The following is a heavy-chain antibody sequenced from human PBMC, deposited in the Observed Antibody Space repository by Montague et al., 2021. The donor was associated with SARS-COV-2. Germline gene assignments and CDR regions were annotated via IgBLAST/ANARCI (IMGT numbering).Heavy chain of an antibody. V-gene: IGHV4-59*01. Sequence: SETLSLTCSVSGDSFTYFYWSWIRQSPGKGLEWIGYISSTGRTNYKPSFKSRFTISVDTSENQFSLKVTSVTAADTAVYYCARMVVLAYCLDFWGHGTMVTVSS. CDR3: ARMVVLAYCLDF. J-gene: IGHJ4*01. CDR2: ISSTGRT. D-gene: IGHD2-15*01. CDR1: GDSFTYFY.